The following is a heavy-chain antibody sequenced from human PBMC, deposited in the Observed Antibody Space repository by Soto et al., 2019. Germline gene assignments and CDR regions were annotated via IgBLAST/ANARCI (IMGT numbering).Heavy chain of an antibody. D-gene: IGHD3-3*01. V-gene: IGHV1-69*01. CDR3: ATPHLRVRQYDYRSPATASLYHSGLGV. CDR2: IVPVFGMV. J-gene: IGHJ6*02. Sequence: QVLLAPSGAEVKKPGSSVKVSCQTSRGTFNTSPISWVRPAPGQGLEWLGDIVPVFGMVNYAQQFQDRLNLTADESTTSVCMEVSRLTPGDTAVYFCATPHLRVRQYDYRSPATASLYHSGLGVWGQGTTVIVSS. CDR1: RGTFNTSP.